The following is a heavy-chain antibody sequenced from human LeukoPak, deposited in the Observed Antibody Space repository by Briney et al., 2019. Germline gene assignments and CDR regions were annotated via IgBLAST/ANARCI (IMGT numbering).Heavy chain of an antibody. CDR3: ASCWYS. Sequence: GGSLRLSCAASGFTVSSNYMSWVRQAPGKGLEWVANINEDGSEKYYLDSVKGRFTISRDNAKNSLYLQMNSLRAEDTAVYYCASCWYSWGQGTLVTVSS. J-gene: IGHJ4*02. CDR2: INEDGSEK. CDR1: GFTVSSNY. V-gene: IGHV3-7*01. D-gene: IGHD6-13*01.